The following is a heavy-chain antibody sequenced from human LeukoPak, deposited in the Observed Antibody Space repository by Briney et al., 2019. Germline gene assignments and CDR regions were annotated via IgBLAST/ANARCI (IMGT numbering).Heavy chain of an antibody. CDR2: ISGSGGNT. Sequence: GGSLRLSCAASGFIFSSYAMSWVRQAPGKGLEWVSVISGSGGNTYYADSVKGRFTISRDNSKNTLYLQMNSLRAEDTAVYYCAKGCDSSDSWGAFDIWGQGAMVTVSS. J-gene: IGHJ3*02. CDR1: GFIFSSYA. CDR3: AKGCDSSDSWGAFDI. D-gene: IGHD2-21*02. V-gene: IGHV3-23*01.